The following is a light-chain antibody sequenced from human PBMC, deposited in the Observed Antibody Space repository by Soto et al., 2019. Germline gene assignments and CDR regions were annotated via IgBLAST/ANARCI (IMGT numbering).Light chain of an antibody. CDR1: SSDVGGYNY. J-gene: IGLJ1*01. CDR3: SSYTSSSPYV. Sequence: QSVLPQPASVSGSPGQSITISCTGTSSDVGGYNYVSWYQQHPGKAPKLMIYEVSNRPSGVSNRFSGSKSGNTAPLTISGLQAEDEADYYCSSYTSSSPYVFGTGTKGTVL. V-gene: IGLV2-14*01. CDR2: EVS.